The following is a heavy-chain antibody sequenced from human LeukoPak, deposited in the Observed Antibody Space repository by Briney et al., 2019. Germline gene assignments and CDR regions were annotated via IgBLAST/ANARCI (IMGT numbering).Heavy chain of an antibody. CDR2: INPNSGGT. V-gene: IGHV1-2*06. CDR1: GYTFTDYN. D-gene: IGHD1-26*01. J-gene: IGHJ4*02. Sequence: ASVKVSCKASGYTFTDYNMHWVRQAPGQGLEWMGRINPNSGGTNYAQKFQGRVTMTRDTSISTAYMELSRLRSDDTAVYYCARESGRYYFDYWAQGTLVTVSS. CDR3: ARESGRYYFDY.